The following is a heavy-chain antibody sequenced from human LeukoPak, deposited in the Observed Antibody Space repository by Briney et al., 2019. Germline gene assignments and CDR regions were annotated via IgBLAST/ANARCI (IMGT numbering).Heavy chain of an antibody. J-gene: IGHJ4*02. CDR1: GYTFTSNY. CDR3: ARDPEGFDY. CDR2: IYPRDGST. V-gene: IGHV1-46*01. Sequence: GALVKVSCKASGYTFTSNYIHWVRQAPGQGLEWMGMIYPRDGSTSYAQKFQGRVTVTRDTSTSTVHMELSGLRSEDTAVYYCARDPEGFDYWGQGTLVTVSS.